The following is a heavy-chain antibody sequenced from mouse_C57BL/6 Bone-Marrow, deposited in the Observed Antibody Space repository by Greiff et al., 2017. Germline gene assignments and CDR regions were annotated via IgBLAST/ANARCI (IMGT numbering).Heavy chain of an antibody. V-gene: IGHV1-20*01. J-gene: IGHJ1*03. CDR2: INPYNGDT. D-gene: IGHD1-1*01. CDR3: ARRRLYYGSSYEYFDV. CDR1: GYSFTGYF. Sequence: EVQLQQSGPELVKPGDSVKISCKASGYSFTGYFMNWVMQSHGKSLEWMGRINPYNGDTFYNQKFKGKATLTVDKSSSTAHMELRSLTSEDSAVYYCARRRLYYGSSYEYFDVWGTGTTVTVSS.